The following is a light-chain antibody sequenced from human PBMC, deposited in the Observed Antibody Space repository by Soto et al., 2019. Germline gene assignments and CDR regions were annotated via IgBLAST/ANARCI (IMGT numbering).Light chain of an antibody. CDR2: GAS. CDR3: QQYGSSPGT. V-gene: IGKV3-20*01. CDR1: QSVSSSY. Sequence: EIVLTRSPGTRSLSPMERGGPCVRASQSVSSSYLAWYQQKPGQAPRLLIYGASSRATGIPDRFSGSGSGTDFTLTISRLEPEDFAVYYCQQYGSSPGTFGQGTKVDIK. J-gene: IGKJ1*01.